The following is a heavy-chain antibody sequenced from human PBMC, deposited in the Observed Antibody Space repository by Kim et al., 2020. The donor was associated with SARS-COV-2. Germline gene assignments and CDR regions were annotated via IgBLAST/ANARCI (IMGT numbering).Heavy chain of an antibody. CDR2: INHSGST. CDR3: VRDWKQQLAQAHFDY. CDR1: GGSFSGYY. V-gene: IGHV4-34*01. Sequence: SETLSLTCAVYGGSFSGYYWSWIRQPPGKGLEWIGEINHSGSTNYNPSLKSRVTISVDTSKNQFSLKLSSVTAADTAVYYCVRDWKQQLAQAHFDYWGQGTLVTVSS. D-gene: IGHD6-13*01. J-gene: IGHJ4*02.